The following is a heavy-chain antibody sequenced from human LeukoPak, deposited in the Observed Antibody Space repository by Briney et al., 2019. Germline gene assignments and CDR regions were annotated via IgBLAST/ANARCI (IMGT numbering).Heavy chain of an antibody. V-gene: IGHV3-73*01. CDR2: IRSKANSYAT. Sequence: GGSLRLSCAASGFTSSGSAMHWVRQASGKGLEWVGRIRSKANSYATAYAASVKGRFTISRDDSKNTAYLQMNSLKTEDTAVYYCTRPLGYCSGGSCYSRDNWFDPWGQGTLVTVSS. J-gene: IGHJ5*02. CDR3: TRPLGYCSGGSCYSRDNWFDP. CDR1: GFTSSGSA. D-gene: IGHD2-15*01.